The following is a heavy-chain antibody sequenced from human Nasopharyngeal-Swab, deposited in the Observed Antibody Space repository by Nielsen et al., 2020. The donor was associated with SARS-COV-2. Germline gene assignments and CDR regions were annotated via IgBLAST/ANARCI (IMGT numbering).Heavy chain of an antibody. CDR1: GGSFSGYY. V-gene: IGHV4-34*01. CDR2: INHSGST. CDR3: AREPERVVLVRGGPACNMDV. D-gene: IGHD1-14*01. J-gene: IGHJ6*03. Sequence: SETLSLTCAVYGGSFSGYYWSWIRQPPGKGLEWIGEINHSGSTNYNPSLKSRVTISVDTSKNQFSLKLSSVTAADTAVYYCAREPERVVLVRGGPACNMDVWGKGTTVTVSS.